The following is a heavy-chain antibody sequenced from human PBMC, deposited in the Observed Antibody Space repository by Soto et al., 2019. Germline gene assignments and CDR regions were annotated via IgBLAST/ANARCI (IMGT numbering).Heavy chain of an antibody. V-gene: IGHV4-34*01. J-gene: IGHJ4*02. D-gene: IGHD4-17*01. CDR2: INHSGST. CDR1: GGSFSGYY. CDR3: ATQTTVTPFDY. Sequence: SETLSLTCAVYGGSFSGYYWSWIRQPPGKGLEWIGEINHSGSTNYNPSLKSRVTISVDTSKNQFSLKLSSVTAADTAVYYCATQTTVTPFDYWGQGTLVTVSS.